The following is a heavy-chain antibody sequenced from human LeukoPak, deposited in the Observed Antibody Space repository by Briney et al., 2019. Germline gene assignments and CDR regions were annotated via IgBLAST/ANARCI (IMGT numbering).Heavy chain of an antibody. D-gene: IGHD3-10*01. V-gene: IGHV1-8*01. Sequence: ASVKVSCKASGYTFTSYDINWVRQATGQGLEWMGWMNPNSGNTGYAQKFQGRVTMTRNTSISTAYMELSSLRSEDTAVYYCARGDYGSGSYYRWFDPWGQGTLVTVSS. CDR3: ARGDYGSGSYYRWFDP. CDR2: MNPNSGNT. CDR1: GYTFTSYD. J-gene: IGHJ5*02.